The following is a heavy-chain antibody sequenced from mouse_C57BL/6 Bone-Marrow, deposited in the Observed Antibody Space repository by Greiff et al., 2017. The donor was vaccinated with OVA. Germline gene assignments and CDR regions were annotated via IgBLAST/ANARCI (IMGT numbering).Heavy chain of an antibody. D-gene: IGHD1-1*01. J-gene: IGHJ4*01. CDR3: ARPLITTVVATYDAMDY. Sequence: EVQLVESGGDLVKPGGSLKLSCAASGFTFSSYGMSWVRQTPDKRLEWVATISSGGSYTYYPDSVKGRFTISRDNAKNTLYLQMSSLKSEDTAMYYCARPLITTVVATYDAMDYWGQGTSVTVSS. V-gene: IGHV5-6*01. CDR2: ISSGGSYT. CDR1: GFTFSSYG.